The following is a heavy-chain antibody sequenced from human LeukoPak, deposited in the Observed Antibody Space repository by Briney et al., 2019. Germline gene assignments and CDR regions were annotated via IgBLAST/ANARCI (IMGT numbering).Heavy chain of an antibody. CDR1: GFTFSSYE. J-gene: IGHJ6*04. CDR3: AELGITLIGGV. Sequence: GGSLRLSCAASGFTFSSYEMNWVRQAPGKGLEWVSYISSSGSTIYYADSVKGRFTISRDNAKNSLYLQMNSLRAEDTAVYCCAELGITLIGGVWGKGTTVTISS. V-gene: IGHV3-48*03. D-gene: IGHD3-10*02. CDR2: ISSSGSTI.